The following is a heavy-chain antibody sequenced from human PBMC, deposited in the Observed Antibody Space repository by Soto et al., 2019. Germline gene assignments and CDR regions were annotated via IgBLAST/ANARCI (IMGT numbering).Heavy chain of an antibody. CDR2: INPNSGGT. J-gene: IGHJ6*03. Sequence: ASVKVSCKASGYTFTGYYMHWVRQAPGQGLEWMGWINPNSGGTNYAQKFQGWVTMTRDTSISTAYMELSRLRSDDTAVYYCARGYCSSTSCYRHYYYYMDVWGKGTTVTVSS. D-gene: IGHD2-2*01. V-gene: IGHV1-2*04. CDR3: ARGYCSSTSCYRHYYYYMDV. CDR1: GYTFTGYY.